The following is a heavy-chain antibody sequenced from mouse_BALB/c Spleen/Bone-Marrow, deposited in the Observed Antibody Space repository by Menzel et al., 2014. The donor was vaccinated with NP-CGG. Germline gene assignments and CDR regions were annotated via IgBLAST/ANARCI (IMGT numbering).Heavy chain of an antibody. CDR3: AGLRPRFEFAY. CDR1: GFNIKDTY. J-gene: IGHJ3*01. Sequence: EVQLQQSGAELVKPGASVKLSCTASGFNIKDTYMHWVKQRPEQGLEWIGRIDPANGNTKYDPKFQGKATITADTSSNTAYLQLSSLTSEDTAVYYCAGLRPRFEFAYWGQGTQVTVSA. D-gene: IGHD2-4*01. CDR2: IDPANGNT. V-gene: IGHV14-3*02.